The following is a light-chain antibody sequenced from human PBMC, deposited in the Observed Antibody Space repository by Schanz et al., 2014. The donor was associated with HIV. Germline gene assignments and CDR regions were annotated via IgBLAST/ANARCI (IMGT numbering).Light chain of an antibody. CDR3: QTWDTGIQV. CDR1: SGYSSYA. J-gene: IGLJ3*02. Sequence: QPVLTQSPSASASLGASVKLTCTLSSGYSSYAIAWHQQQPETGPRYLMKLNSDGSHSKGDGIPDRFSGSSSGAERYLTISSLQSEDEADYYCQTWDTGIQVFGGGTKLTVL. CDR2: LNSDGSH. V-gene: IGLV4-69*01.